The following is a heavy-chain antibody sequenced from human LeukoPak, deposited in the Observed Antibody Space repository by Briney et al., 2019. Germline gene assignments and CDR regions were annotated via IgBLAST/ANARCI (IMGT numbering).Heavy chain of an antibody. CDR2: ISGNGGRT. J-gene: IGHJ4*02. Sequence: GGSLRLSCVASEFTFSSHAMNWVRQAPGKGLEWVSAISGNGGRTYSADSVQGRFTISRDNSKNTVYLQMDNLRAEDSAMYYCAKAHSISWPYAFDSWGQGTLVTVSS. CDR1: EFTFSSHA. V-gene: IGHV3-23*01. CDR3: AKAHSISWPYAFDS. D-gene: IGHD6-13*01.